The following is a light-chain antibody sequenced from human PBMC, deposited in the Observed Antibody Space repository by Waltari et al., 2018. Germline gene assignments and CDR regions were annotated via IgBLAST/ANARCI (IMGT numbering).Light chain of an antibody. CDR3: SSYAGNNVYV. Sequence: QSALTQPRSVSGSPGQSVPLSCTGTSSDVGGYNYVSWYQHHPGKAPKLMIYEVSKRPSGVPDRFSGSQSGSTASLTVSGLQAEDEADYYCSSYAGNNVYVFGSGTKVTVL. V-gene: IGLV2-11*01. CDR1: SSDVGGYNY. CDR2: EVS. J-gene: IGLJ1*01.